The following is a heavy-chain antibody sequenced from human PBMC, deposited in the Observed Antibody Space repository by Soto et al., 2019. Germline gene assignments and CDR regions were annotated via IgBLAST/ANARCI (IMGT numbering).Heavy chain of an antibody. CDR2: ISYDGSNK. CDR1: GFTFSNYG. D-gene: IGHD3-3*01. V-gene: IGHV3-30*18. Sequence: QAQLVESGGGVVQPGRSLRLSCAASGFTFSNYGMHWVRQAPGKGLEWVAVISYDGSNKYYIDSVKGRFLISRDNSKNTLYLQVNSLRAEDTAVYYCANLMGGRYDFWGRFSNSGYSMDVWGQGTTVTVSS. J-gene: IGHJ6*02. CDR3: ANLMGGRYDFWGRFSNSGYSMDV.